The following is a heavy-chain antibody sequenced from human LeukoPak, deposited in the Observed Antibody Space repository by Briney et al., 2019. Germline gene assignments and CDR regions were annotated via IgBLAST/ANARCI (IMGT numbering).Heavy chain of an antibody. CDR2: ISYSGST. CDR1: GGSISSDY. V-gene: IGHV4-59*01. CDR3: AREAVSGWYDYFDY. D-gene: IGHD6-19*01. Sequence: SETLSLTCTVSGGSISSDYWSWIRQPPGKGLEWIGYISYSGSTNYNPSLRSRVTISVDTSKNQFSLKLSSVTAADTAEYYCAREAVSGWYDYFDYWGQGTLVTVSS. J-gene: IGHJ4*02.